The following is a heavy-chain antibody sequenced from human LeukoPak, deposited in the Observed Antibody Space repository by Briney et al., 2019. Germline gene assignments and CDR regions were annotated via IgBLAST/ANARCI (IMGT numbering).Heavy chain of an antibody. Sequence: AGGSLRLSCAAPDFTVSSNCMSWVRQAPGKGLEWVSALNSGGSRFYADSVKGRFTISRDNSKNTVYLQMNSLRAEDTAVYYCARTGIVVGGINWFDPWGQGTLVTVSS. D-gene: IGHD6-19*01. CDR1: DFTVSSNC. V-gene: IGHV3-53*01. J-gene: IGHJ5*02. CDR3: ARTGIVVGGINWFDP. CDR2: LNSGGSR.